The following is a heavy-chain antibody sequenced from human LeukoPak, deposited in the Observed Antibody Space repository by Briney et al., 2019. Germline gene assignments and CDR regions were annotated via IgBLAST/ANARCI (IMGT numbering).Heavy chain of an antibody. Sequence: PGGSLRLSCAASGFTFSSYSMNWVRQAPGKGLEWVSSTSSSSSYIYYADSVKGRFTISRDNAKNSLYLQMNSLRAEDTAVYYCALVVVAAKRLYYWGQGTLVTVSS. J-gene: IGHJ4*02. CDR3: ALVVVAAKRLYY. CDR1: GFTFSSYS. D-gene: IGHD2-15*01. V-gene: IGHV3-21*01. CDR2: TSSSSSYI.